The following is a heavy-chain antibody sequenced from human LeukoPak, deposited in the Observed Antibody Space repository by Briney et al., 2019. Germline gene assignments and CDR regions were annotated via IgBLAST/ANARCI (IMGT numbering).Heavy chain of an antibody. J-gene: IGHJ6*03. CDR3: AKVDFFRGHGSGTHYYYYMDV. Sequence: GGSLRLSCAASGFTFSSYGMHWVRQAPGKGLEWVAFIRYDGSNKYYADSVKGRFTISRDNSKNTLYLQTNSLRAEDTAVYYCAKVDFFRGHGSGTHYYYYMDVWGKGTTVTISS. CDR2: IRYDGSNK. D-gene: IGHD3-10*01. V-gene: IGHV3-30*02. CDR1: GFTFSSYG.